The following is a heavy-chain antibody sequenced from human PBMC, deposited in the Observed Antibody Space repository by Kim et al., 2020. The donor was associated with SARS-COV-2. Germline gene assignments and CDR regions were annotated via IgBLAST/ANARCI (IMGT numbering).Heavy chain of an antibody. CDR1: EFTFSSSW. CDR2: IKEDGRQK. Sequence: GGSLRLSCVASEFTFSSSWMGWVRQAPGKGLEWVAYIKEDGRQKHYVDSVKGRFTISRDNAKKSLYLQINSLRAEDTAVYYCVKDRGGRTGMDVWGQGITVTVSS. V-gene: IGHV3-7*01. CDR3: VKDRGGRTGMDV. J-gene: IGHJ6*02.